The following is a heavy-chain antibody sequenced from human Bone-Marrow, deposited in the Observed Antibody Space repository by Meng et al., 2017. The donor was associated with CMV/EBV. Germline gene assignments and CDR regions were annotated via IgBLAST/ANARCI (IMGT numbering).Heavy chain of an antibody. Sequence: SETLSLTCTVSGGSVSSGSYYWSWIRQPPGKGLEWIGYIYYSGSTNYNPSLKSRVTISVDTSKNQFSLKLSSVTAADTAVYYCARSLEYWGQGTLVTVS. CDR2: IYYSGST. V-gene: IGHV4-61*01. D-gene: IGHD1-1*01. CDR1: GGSVSSGSYY. J-gene: IGHJ4*02. CDR3: ARSLEY.